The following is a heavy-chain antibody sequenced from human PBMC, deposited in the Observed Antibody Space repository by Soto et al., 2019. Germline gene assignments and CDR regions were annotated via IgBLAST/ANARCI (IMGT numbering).Heavy chain of an antibody. Sequence: QLQLRESGPGLVKPSETLSLTCSVSGGSISSSTYYWAWIRQPPGKGLEWIATIHYGGSTYYNPSLKSRLTLSMDTSQNGFSLKLDSVTDPDTGIYCCARFTQGLRRINLWSGYYLSYFGYWGQGTLVIGSA. CDR3: ARFTQGLRRINLWSGYYLSYFGY. V-gene: IGHV4-39*02. D-gene: IGHD3-3*01. CDR2: IHYGGST. J-gene: IGHJ4*02. CDR1: GGSISSSTYY.